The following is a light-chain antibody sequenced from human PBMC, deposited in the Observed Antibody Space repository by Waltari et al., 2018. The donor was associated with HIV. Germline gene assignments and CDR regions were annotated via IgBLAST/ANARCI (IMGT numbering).Light chain of an antibody. CDR1: SSNIGAAYD. V-gene: IGLV1-40*01. CDR3: ASFASDTTVPV. J-gene: IGLJ2*01. Sequence: QSVLTQPPSVSGAPGQTVTISCTGSSSNIGAAYDVHWYQQVPGTAPKLLIYANTNRPSGVSDRFSGSKSGNTASLTISDLQAEDEATYHCASFASDTTVPVFGGGTRLTVL. CDR2: ANT.